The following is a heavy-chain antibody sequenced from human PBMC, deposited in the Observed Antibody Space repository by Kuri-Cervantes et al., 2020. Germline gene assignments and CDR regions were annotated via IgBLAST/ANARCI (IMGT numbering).Heavy chain of an antibody. CDR3: ARNYGDYPHDAFDI. CDR1: GYSISSGYY. CDR2: INHSGST. Sequence: ESLKISCAVSGYSISSGYYWGWIRQPPGKGLEWIGEINHSGSTNYNPSLKSRVTISVDTSKKQFSLKLSSVTAADTAVYYCARNYGDYPHDAFDIWGQGTMVTVSS. J-gene: IGHJ3*02. V-gene: IGHV4-38-2*01. D-gene: IGHD4-17*01.